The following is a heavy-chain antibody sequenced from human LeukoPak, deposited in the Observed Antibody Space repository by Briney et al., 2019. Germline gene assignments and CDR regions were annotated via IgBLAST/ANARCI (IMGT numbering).Heavy chain of an antibody. CDR3: ARDESRWGFDY. CDR1: AYTFTGYY. CDR2: ISAYNGNT. V-gene: IGHV1-18*04. J-gene: IGHJ4*02. Sequence: ASVKVSCKASAYTFTGYYMHWVRQAPGQGLEWMGWISAYNGNTNYAQKLQGRVTMTTDTSTSTAYMELRSLRSDDTAVYYCARDESRWGFDYWGQGTLVTVSS. D-gene: IGHD4-23*01.